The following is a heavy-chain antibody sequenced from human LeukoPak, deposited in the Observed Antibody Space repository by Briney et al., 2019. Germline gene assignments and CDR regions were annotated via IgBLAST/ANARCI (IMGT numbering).Heavy chain of an antibody. CDR2: IKQDGSEK. D-gene: IGHD1-26*01. CDR1: GFTFNTYW. Sequence: GGSLRLSCAASGFTFNTYWMSWVRQAPGKGLEWVAHIKQDGSEKHYLDSVKGRFTISRDNAKNSLYLEMNSLRAEDTAVYYCARERREYSGSYRIFDYWGQGTLVTVSS. J-gene: IGHJ4*02. CDR3: ARERREYSGSYRIFDY. V-gene: IGHV3-7*01.